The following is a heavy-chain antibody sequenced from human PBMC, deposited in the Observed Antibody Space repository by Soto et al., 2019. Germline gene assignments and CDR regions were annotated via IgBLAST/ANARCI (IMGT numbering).Heavy chain of an antibody. CDR3: EKGRAYYDSSGYYYPPPDAFDI. J-gene: IGHJ3*02. CDR1: GFTFSSYA. D-gene: IGHD3-22*01. V-gene: IGHV3-23*01. CDR2: ISGSGGST. Sequence: PGGSLRLSCAASGFTFSSYAMSWVRQAPGKGLEWVSAISGSGGSTYYADSVKGRFTISRDNSKNTLYLQMNSLRAEATAVYYCEKGRAYYDSSGYYYPPPDAFDIWGQGTMVTVSS.